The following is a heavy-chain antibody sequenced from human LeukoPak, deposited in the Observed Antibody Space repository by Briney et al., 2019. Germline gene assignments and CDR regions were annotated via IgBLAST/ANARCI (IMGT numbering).Heavy chain of an antibody. CDR2: ISGSGGST. Sequence: GGSLRLSCAASGFTFSSYAVSWVRQAPGKELEWVSSISGSGGSTYGADSVKGRFTISRDNSKNTLYLQMNSLRAEDTALYYCAKDRSCTNDICHGDFDYWGQGTLVTVSS. D-gene: IGHD2-8*01. V-gene: IGHV3-23*01. CDR3: AKDRSCTNDICHGDFDY. J-gene: IGHJ4*02. CDR1: GFTFSSYA.